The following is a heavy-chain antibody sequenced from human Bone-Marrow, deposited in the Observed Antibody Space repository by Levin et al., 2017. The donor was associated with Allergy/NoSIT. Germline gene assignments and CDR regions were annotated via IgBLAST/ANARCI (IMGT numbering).Heavy chain of an antibody. V-gene: IGHV4-59*01. D-gene: IGHD2-15*01. CDR3: AAYDYCSGGSCFPDYSYYYYMDV. J-gene: IGHJ6*03. CDR2: IFYSGST. Sequence: PSETLSLTCTVSGGSSTSYYWSWIRQPPGKGLEWIGYIFYSGSTNYNPSLKNRVTISVDTSKNQFSLNLSPVTVADTAVYCCAAYDYCSGGSCFPDYSYYYYMDVWGRGTTVTVSS. CDR1: GGSSTSYY.